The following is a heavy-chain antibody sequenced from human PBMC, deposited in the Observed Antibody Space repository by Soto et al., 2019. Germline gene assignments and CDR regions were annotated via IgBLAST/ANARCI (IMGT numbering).Heavy chain of an antibody. CDR3: ESHIGMVRGVSVDY. CDR1: GGSISSRGYY. V-gene: IGHV4-31*03. J-gene: IGHJ4*02. CDR2: IYYSGST. D-gene: IGHD3-10*01. Sequence: PSETLSLTCTVSGGSISSRGYYWSWIRQHPGKGLEWIGYIYYSGSTYSNPSLKSRVTISVDTSKNQFSLKLSSVTAADTAVYYCESHIGMVRGVSVDYWGQGTLVTVSS.